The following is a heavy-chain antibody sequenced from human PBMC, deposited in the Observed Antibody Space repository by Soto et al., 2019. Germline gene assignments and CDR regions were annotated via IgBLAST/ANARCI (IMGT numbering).Heavy chain of an antibody. V-gene: IGHV1-18*01. D-gene: IGHD3-10*01. Sequence: ASVKVSCKASGYTFTSYGISWVRQAPRQGLEWMGWISAYNGNTNYAQKLQGRVTMTTDTSTSTAYMELRSLRSDDTAVYYCARLTYYYGSGSYYNDDYWGQGTLVTVSS. CDR1: GYTFTSYG. CDR2: ISAYNGNT. CDR3: ARLTYYYGSGSYYNDDY. J-gene: IGHJ4*02.